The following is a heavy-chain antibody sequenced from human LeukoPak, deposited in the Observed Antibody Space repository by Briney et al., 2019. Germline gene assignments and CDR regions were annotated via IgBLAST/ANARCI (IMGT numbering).Heavy chain of an antibody. CDR3: ARARGGGDY. CDR1: GFTFSSYS. V-gene: IGHV3-23*01. CDR2: ISGSGGST. Sequence: GGSLRLSCSASGFTFSSYSMSWVRQAPGKGLEWVSGISGSGGSTNYPDSVKGRFTISRDNAKNSLYLQMNSLRAEDTAVYYCARARGGGDYWGQGTLVTVSS. J-gene: IGHJ4*02. D-gene: IGHD3-10*01.